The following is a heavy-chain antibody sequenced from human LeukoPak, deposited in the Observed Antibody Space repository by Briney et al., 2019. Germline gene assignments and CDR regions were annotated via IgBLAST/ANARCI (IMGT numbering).Heavy chain of an antibody. D-gene: IGHD2-21*02. J-gene: IGHJ6*02. CDR2: INSDGSST. Sequence: GGSLRLSCAASGFTFSSYWMHWVRQAPGKGLVWVSRINSDGSSTSYADSVKGRFTISRDNSKNTLYLQMNSLRAEDTAVYYCAKDWRTVIGGYYYYGMDVWGQGTTVTVSS. V-gene: IGHV3-74*01. CDR1: GFTFSSYW. CDR3: AKDWRTVIGGYYYYGMDV.